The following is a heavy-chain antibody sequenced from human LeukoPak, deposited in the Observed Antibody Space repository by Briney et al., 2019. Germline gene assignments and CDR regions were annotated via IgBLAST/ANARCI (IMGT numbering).Heavy chain of an antibody. CDR2: IYTSGST. Sequence: SQTLSLTCTVSGGSISSGSYYWSWIRQPAGKGLEWIGRIYTSGSTNYNPSLKSRVTISVDTSKNQFSLKLSSVTAADTAVYYCARVGTYYYGSGSYAGEYFQHWGQGTLVTVSS. D-gene: IGHD3-10*01. V-gene: IGHV4-61*02. CDR1: GGSISSGSYY. J-gene: IGHJ1*01. CDR3: ARVGTYYYGSGSYAGEYFQH.